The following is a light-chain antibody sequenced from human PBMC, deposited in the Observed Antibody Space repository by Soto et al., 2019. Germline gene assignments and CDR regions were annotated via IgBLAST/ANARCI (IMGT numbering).Light chain of an antibody. CDR2: DVS. J-gene: IGLJ1*01. CDR3: SSYTSSSTDV. V-gene: IGLV2-14*01. CDR1: SSDVGGYNY. Sequence: QSVLTQPASVSGSPGQSMTISCTGTSSDVGGYNYVSWYQQHPGKAPKLMIYDVSNRPSGVSNRFSGSKSGNTASLTISGLQAEDEADYYCSSYTSSSTDVFGTGNKVTVL.